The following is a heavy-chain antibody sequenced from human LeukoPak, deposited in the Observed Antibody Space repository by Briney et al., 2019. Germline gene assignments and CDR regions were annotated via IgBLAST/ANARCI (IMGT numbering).Heavy chain of an antibody. Sequence: GGSLKLSCAASGFTFSGSAMHWVRQASGKGLEWVGRIRSKANSYATAYAASVKGRFTISRDDSKNTAYLQMNSLKTEDTAVYYCWIQLWSYYFDYWGQGTLVTVSS. V-gene: IGHV3-73*01. J-gene: IGHJ4*02. CDR2: IRSKANSYAT. CDR1: GFTFSGSA. CDR3: WIQLWSYYFDY. D-gene: IGHD5-18*01.